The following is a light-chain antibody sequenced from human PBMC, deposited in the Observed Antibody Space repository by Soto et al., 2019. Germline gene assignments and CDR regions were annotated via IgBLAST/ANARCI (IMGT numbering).Light chain of an antibody. J-gene: IGKJ3*01. V-gene: IGKV3-15*01. CDR2: HAS. CDR3: QQFKKWPPFT. CDR1: QSVFRN. Sequence: EIVMTQSPASLSVSPGEGVTLSCRASQSVFRNLAWYHQRPGQAPRLLIFHASTRATGVPARFTGSGSGTEFTLTISSLQSEDFGVYYCQQFKKWPPFTFGPGTKVDIK.